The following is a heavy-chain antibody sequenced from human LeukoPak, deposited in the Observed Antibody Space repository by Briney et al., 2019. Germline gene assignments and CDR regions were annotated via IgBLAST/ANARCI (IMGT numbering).Heavy chain of an antibody. Sequence: PGGSLRLSCAASGFTVSSNYMHWVRQAPGKGLEWVAVISYDGSNKYYADSVKGRFTISRDNSKNTLYLQMNSLRAEDTAVYYCARDNYYYYGMDVWGQGTTVTVSS. CDR2: ISYDGSNK. J-gene: IGHJ6*02. CDR3: ARDNYYYYGMDV. V-gene: IGHV3-30-3*01. CDR1: GFTVSSNY.